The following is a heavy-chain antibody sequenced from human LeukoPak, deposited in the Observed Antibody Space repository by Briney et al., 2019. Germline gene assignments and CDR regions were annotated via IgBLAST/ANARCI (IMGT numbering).Heavy chain of an antibody. D-gene: IGHD6-19*01. V-gene: IGHV3-7*05. CDR1: GFSFNSYY. Sequence: GGSLRLSCAASGFSFNSYYMTWGRQAPGKGLEWVANIIPDGSGKYYVDSVKGRFTISRDNAKNSLYLQMNSLRAEDTALYYCAKWAKDSSGWYIDYWGQGTLVTVSS. CDR2: IIPDGSGK. CDR3: AKWAKDSSGWYIDY. J-gene: IGHJ4*02.